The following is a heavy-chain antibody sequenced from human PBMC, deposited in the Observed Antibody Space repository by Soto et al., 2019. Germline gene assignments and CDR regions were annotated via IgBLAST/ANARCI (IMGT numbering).Heavy chain of an antibody. CDR1: GFSLSTSGMG. CDR3: AHYSSTCSFAY. D-gene: IGHD6-13*01. CDR2: IYWDDDK. J-gene: IGHJ4*02. V-gene: IGHV2-5*02. Sequence: QITLKESGPTLVKPTQTLTLTCTFSGFSLSTSGMGVGWIRQPPGKALEWLALIYWDDDKRYSPSLKSRLTITKVTTKNQGVLTMTTMGTVDTATYYCAHYSSTCSFAYWGQGTLVTVSS.